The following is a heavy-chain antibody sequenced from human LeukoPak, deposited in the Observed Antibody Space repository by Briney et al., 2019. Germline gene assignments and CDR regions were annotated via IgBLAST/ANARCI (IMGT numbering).Heavy chain of an antibody. CDR2: INPNSGGT. CDR3: ARDPRYCSSTSCYTPCYSMDV. CDR1: GYTFTGYY. J-gene: IGHJ6*03. Sequence: ASVKVSCKASGYTFTGYYMHWVRQAPGQGLEWMGWINPNSGGTNYAQKLQGRVTMTRDTSISTAYMELSRLRSDDTAVYYCARDPRYCSSTSCYTPCYSMDVWGKGTTVTVSS. V-gene: IGHV1-2*02. D-gene: IGHD2-2*02.